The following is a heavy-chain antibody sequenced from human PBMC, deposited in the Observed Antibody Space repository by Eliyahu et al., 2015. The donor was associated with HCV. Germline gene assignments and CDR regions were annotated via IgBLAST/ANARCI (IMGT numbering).Heavy chain of an antibody. Sequence: QVQLVESGGGLVKPGGSLRLSCAASGFTVSDSYMSWIRQAPGKGLDWVSYISNSGLTIYYTDSVKGRFTISRDNAKNSLYLQMNSLRAEDTAVYYCAREGGKGEFDYWGQGVLVTVSS. D-gene: IGHD3-16*01. CDR3: AREGGKGEFDY. CDR2: ISNSGLTI. J-gene: IGHJ4*02. CDR1: GFTVSDSY. V-gene: IGHV3-11*01.